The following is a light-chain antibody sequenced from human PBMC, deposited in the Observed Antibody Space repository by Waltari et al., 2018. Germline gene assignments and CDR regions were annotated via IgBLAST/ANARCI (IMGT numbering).Light chain of an antibody. CDR3: QQRSSSFT. Sequence: EIVLTQSPATLSLSPGERATLSCRASQSVDTYVGWYQQKPGQIPRLLIYDASNRATGVPARFSGTGSGTDFNLTISTLEPEDFAVYYCQQRSSSFTFGPGTRVDAK. J-gene: IGKJ3*01. V-gene: IGKV3-11*01. CDR2: DAS. CDR1: QSVDTY.